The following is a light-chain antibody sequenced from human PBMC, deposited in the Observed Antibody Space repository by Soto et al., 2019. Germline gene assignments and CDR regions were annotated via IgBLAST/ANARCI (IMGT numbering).Light chain of an antibody. V-gene: IGKV3-20*01. CDR1: QSVRSN. CDR3: QQYGSSP. J-gene: IGKJ1*01. Sequence: EIVMTQSPATLSVSPGERATLSCRASQSVRSNLAWYQQKPGQAPRLLIYGASSRATGIPDRFSGSGSGTDFTLTISRLEPEDFAVYYCQQYGSSPFGQGTKVDIK. CDR2: GAS.